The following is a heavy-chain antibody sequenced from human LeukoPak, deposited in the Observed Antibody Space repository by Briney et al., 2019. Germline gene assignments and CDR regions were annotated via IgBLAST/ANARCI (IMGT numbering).Heavy chain of an antibody. D-gene: IGHD2-2*01. V-gene: IGHV1-24*01. CDR3: AIVVVPAAPLEFGFDY. Sequence: ASVKVSCKVSGYTLTELSMHWVRQAPGKGLEWMGGFDPEDGETIYAQKFQGRVTMTEDTSTGTAYMELSSLRSEDTAVYYCAIVVVPAAPLEFGFDYWGQGTLVTVSS. CDR2: FDPEDGET. CDR1: GYTLTELS. J-gene: IGHJ4*02.